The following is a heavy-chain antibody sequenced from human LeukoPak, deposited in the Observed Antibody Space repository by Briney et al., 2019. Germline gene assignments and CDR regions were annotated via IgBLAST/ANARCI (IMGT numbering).Heavy chain of an antibody. Sequence: GGSLRLSCAASGFSVSSTYMSWVRQAPGMGLQWVSIIYSGGNTYYADSVKGRFTISRDNSKNTLYLQMNSLRAEDTAVYYCAKEGCSTTSCYLWGQGTLVTVSS. CDR2: IYSGGNT. J-gene: IGHJ4*02. CDR3: AKEGCSTTSCYL. CDR1: GFSVSSTY. V-gene: IGHV3-53*01. D-gene: IGHD2-2*01.